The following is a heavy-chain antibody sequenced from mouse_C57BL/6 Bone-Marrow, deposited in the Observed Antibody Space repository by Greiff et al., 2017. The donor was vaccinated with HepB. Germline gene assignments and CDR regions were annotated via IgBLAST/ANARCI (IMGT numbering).Heavy chain of an antibody. J-gene: IGHJ4*01. D-gene: IGHD1-1*01. CDR1: GFTFSDYG. CDR2: ISSGSSTI. Sequence: DVKLVESGGGLVKPGGSLKLSCAASGFTFSDYGMHWVRQAPEKGLEWVAYISSGSSTIYYADTVKGRFTISRDNAKNTPFLQMTSLRSEDTAMYYCAREDYYGKDYAMDYWGQGTSVTVSS. CDR3: AREDYYGKDYAMDY. V-gene: IGHV5-17*01.